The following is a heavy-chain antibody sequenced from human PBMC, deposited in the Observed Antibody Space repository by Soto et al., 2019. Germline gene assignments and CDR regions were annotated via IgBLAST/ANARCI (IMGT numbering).Heavy chain of an antibody. J-gene: IGHJ3*01. CDR2: ISNDGSDK. CDR3: AKDQGIAASHGID. V-gene: IGHV3-30*18. Sequence: QVQLVESGGGVVQPGRSLRLSCAASGFTFNNYGMHWVRQAPGKGLEWVAVISNDGSDKYYADSVKGRLTLSRDNSKNTVYLQMNSLRAEDTAVYYCAKDQGIAASHGIDWGQGTMVTFSS. CDR1: GFTFNNYG. D-gene: IGHD6-13*01.